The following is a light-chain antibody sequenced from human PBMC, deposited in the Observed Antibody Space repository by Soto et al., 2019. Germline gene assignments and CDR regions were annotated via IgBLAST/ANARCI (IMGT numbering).Light chain of an antibody. J-gene: IGKJ1*01. CDR3: QQHGTT. V-gene: IGKV3-20*01. CDR2: GAS. CDR1: QSLSNSE. Sequence: EMELKQSADTLSLKEGERATLFCRASQSLSNSELAWYQQKPGQAPRLLIYGASSRATGIPDRFSGSGSGTDFTLTISRLEPEDSAVYYCQQHGTTFGQGTKVDIK.